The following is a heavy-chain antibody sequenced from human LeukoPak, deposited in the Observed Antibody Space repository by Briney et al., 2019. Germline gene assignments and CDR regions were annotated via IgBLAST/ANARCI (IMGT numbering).Heavy chain of an antibody. CDR3: ARDVRFDSSGWYVVLYYYYGMDV. CDR1: GGSFSGYY. V-gene: IGHV4-34*01. D-gene: IGHD6-19*01. Sequence: SETLSLTCAVYGGSFSGYYWSWIRQPPGKGLEWIGEINHGGSTNYNPSLKSRVTISVDTSKNQFSLKLSSVTAAVTAVYYCARDVRFDSSGWYVVLYYYYGMDVWGQGTTVTVSS. J-gene: IGHJ6*02. CDR2: INHGGST.